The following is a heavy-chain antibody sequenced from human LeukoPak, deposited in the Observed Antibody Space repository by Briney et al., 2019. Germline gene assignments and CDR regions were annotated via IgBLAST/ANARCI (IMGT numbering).Heavy chain of an antibody. CDR1: GGSISSSSYY. CDR2: INHSGST. Sequence: SETLSLTCTVSGGSISSSSYYWGWIRQPPGKGLEWIGEINHSGSTNYNPSLKSRVTISVDASKNQFSLKLSSVTAADTAVYYCSYYFDYWGQGTLVTVSS. J-gene: IGHJ4*02. V-gene: IGHV4-39*01. CDR3: SYYFDY.